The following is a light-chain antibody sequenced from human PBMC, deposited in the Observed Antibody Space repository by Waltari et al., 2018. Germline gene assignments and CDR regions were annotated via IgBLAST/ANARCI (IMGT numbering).Light chain of an antibody. CDR3: QQVNSFPRT. CDR1: QGISSR. V-gene: IGKV1-12*01. Sequence: DIQMTQSPSSVSASVGDRVTLTCRASQGISSRLAWYQQKPGKAPKLLIYDASSLQSGVPSRFSGSGSGTDFTLTIRSLQPEDFATYYCQQVNSFPRTFGQGTKVEVK. J-gene: IGKJ1*01. CDR2: DAS.